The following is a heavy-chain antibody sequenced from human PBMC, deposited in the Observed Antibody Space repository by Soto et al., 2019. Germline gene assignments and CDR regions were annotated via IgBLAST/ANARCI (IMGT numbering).Heavy chain of an antibody. CDR2: IYYSGST. V-gene: IGHV4-59*01. Sequence: PSETLSLTCTVSGGSISSYYWSWIRQPPGKGLEWIGYIYYSGSTNYNPSLKSRVTISVDTSKNQFSLKLSSVTAADTAVYYCASHLYVGSWQIGGGNNWFDPWGQGTLVTVSS. D-gene: IGHD6-13*01. J-gene: IGHJ5*02. CDR3: ASHLYVGSWQIGGGNNWFDP. CDR1: GGSISSYY.